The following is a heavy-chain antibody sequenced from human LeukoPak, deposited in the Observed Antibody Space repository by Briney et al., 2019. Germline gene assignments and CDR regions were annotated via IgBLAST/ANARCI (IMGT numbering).Heavy chain of an antibody. Sequence: PSETLSLTCTVSGGSISSYYWSWIRQPPGKGLEWIGYIYYSGNTNYNPSLKSRVTISVDTSKNQFSLKLSSVTAADTAVYYCARVWYLRWYYFDFWGQGTLVTVSS. CDR3: ARVWYLRWYYFDF. J-gene: IGHJ4*02. CDR1: GGSISSYY. D-gene: IGHD2-15*01. V-gene: IGHV4-59*01. CDR2: IYYSGNT.